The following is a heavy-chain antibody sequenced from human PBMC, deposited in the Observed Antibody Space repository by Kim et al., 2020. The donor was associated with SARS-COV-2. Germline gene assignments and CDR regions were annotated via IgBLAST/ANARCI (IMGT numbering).Heavy chain of an antibody. CDR2: ISWNSGSI. V-gene: IGHV3-9*01. D-gene: IGHD3-10*01. CDR3: AKGQTYYYGSGSYGGWNNWFDP. CDR1: GFTFDDYA. J-gene: IGHJ5*02. Sequence: GGSLRLSCAASGFTFDDYAMHWVRQAPGKGLEWVSGISWNSGSIGYADSVKGRFTISRDNAKNSLYLQMNSLRAEDTALYYCAKGQTYYYGSGSYGGWNNWFDPWGQGTLVTVSS.